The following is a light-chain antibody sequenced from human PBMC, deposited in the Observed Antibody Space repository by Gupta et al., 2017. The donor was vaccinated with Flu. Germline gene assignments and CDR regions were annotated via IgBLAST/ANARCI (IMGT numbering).Light chain of an antibody. CDR1: SSDVGGYNY. Sequence: ITISCTGTSSDVGGYNYVSWYQQHPGKAPKLKIYEVSNRPSGVSNRFSGSKSGNTASLTISGLQAEDEADYYCSSYTSSSTPVLFGGGTKLTAL. CDR3: SSYTSSSTPVL. V-gene: IGLV2-14*01. CDR2: EVS. J-gene: IGLJ2*01.